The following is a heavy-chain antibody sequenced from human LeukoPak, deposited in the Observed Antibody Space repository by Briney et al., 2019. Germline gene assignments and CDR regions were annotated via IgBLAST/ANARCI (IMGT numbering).Heavy chain of an antibody. D-gene: IGHD3-10*01. CDR3: ARVKITMVRGAWFDP. CDR2: IYHSGST. Sequence: SETLSLTCTVSGGSISSYYWGWIRQPPGKGLEWIAYIYHSGSTNYNPSLKSRVTISVDTSKNQFSLKLSSVTAADTAVYYCARVKITMVRGAWFDPWGQGTLVTVSS. CDR1: GGSISSYY. J-gene: IGHJ5*02. V-gene: IGHV4-59*01.